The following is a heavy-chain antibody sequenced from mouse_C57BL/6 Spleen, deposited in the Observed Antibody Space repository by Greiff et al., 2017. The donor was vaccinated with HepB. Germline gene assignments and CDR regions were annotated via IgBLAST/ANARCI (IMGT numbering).Heavy chain of an antibody. CDR1: GFTFSSYA. Sequence: EVKLVESGGGLVKPGGSLKLSCAASGFTFSSYAMSWVRQTPEKRLEWVATISDGGSYTYYPDNVKGRFTISRDNAKNNLYLQMSHLKSEDTAMYYCARVGPVDYWGQGTTLTVSS. CDR3: ARVGPVDY. J-gene: IGHJ2*01. CDR2: ISDGGSYT. V-gene: IGHV5-4*03.